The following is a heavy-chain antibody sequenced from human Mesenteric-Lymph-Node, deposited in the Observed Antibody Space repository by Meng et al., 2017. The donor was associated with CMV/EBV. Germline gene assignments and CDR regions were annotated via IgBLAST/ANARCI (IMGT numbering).Heavy chain of an antibody. J-gene: IGHJ4*02. Sequence: GESLKISCAACGLTVSGNQMSWARQAPGKGLVWVSRINSDGSSTSYADSVRGRFTISRDNSKNTLYLQMNSLEAEDTAVYYTAREDKVYGDYYFDYWGQGTLVTVSS. CDR1: GLTVSGNQ. D-gene: IGHD4-17*01. CDR3: AREDKVYGDYYFDY. CDR2: INSDGSST. V-gene: IGHV3-74*01.